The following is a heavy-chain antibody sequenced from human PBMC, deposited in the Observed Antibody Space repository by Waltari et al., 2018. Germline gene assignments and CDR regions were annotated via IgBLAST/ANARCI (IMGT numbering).Heavy chain of an antibody. CDR1: GYTFTGYY. Sequence: QVQLVQSGAEVKKPGASVKVSCKASGYTFTGYYMHWVRQAPGQGLEWMGWIKPNRGGTNYAQKMQGRVTMTRDTSISTAYMELSRLRSDDTAVYYCARPTDSGSYDLDYWGQGTLVTVSS. D-gene: IGHD1-26*01. CDR2: IKPNRGGT. V-gene: IGHV1-2*02. CDR3: ARPTDSGSYDLDY. J-gene: IGHJ4*02.